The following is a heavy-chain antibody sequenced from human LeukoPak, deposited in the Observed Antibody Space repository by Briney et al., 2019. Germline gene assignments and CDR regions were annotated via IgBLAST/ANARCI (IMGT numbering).Heavy chain of an antibody. Sequence: SVKVSCKASGGTFRSYTISWVRQAPGQGLEWMGRIIPILGIANYAQKFQGRVTITADKSTSTAYMELSSLRSEDTAVYCCARDPRIKDHSSGYDDYWGQGTLVTVSS. V-gene: IGHV1-69*04. J-gene: IGHJ4*02. CDR2: IIPILGIA. CDR3: ARDPRIKDHSSGYDDY. CDR1: GGTFRSYT. D-gene: IGHD3-22*01.